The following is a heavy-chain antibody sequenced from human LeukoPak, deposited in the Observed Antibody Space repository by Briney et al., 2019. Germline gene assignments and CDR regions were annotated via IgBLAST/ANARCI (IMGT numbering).Heavy chain of an antibody. CDR3: ARVWQQLVLIGWFDP. J-gene: IGHJ5*02. CDR1: GGSISSSSYY. CDR2: IYYSGST. V-gene: IGHV4-39*07. D-gene: IGHD6-13*01. Sequence: SETLSLTCTVSGGSISSSSYYWGWIRQPPGKGLEWIGSIYYSGSTYYNPSLKSRVTISVDTSKNQFSLNLSSVTAADTAVYYCARVWQQLVLIGWFDPWGQGTLVTVSS.